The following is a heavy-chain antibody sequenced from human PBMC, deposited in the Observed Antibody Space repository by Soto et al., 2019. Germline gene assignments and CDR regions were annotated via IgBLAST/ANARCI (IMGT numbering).Heavy chain of an antibody. V-gene: IGHV3-23*01. D-gene: IGHD2-2*01. CDR2: ISGSGSST. J-gene: IGHJ6*02. CDR3: AKVLCSSTSCYDYYYYYGMDV. Sequence: GGSMRLSCAASGFTFSSYAMSWVRQAPGKGLEWVSAISGSGSSTYYADSVRGRFTISRDNSKNTLYQQMNSLRAEETAVYYCAKVLCSSTSCYDYYYYYGMDVWGQATTVTVSS. CDR1: GFTFSSYA.